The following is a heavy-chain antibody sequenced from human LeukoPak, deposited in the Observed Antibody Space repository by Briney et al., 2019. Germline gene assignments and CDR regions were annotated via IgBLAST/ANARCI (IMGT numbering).Heavy chain of an antibody. D-gene: IGHD6-19*01. V-gene: IGHV3-30-3*01. Sequence: GGSLRLSCAASGFTFSSYAMHWVRQAPGKGLEWVAVISYDGSNKYYADSVKGRFTISRDNSKDTLYLQMNSLRAEDTAVYYCARDSSGYYGPGDYWGQGTLVTVSS. CDR2: ISYDGSNK. J-gene: IGHJ4*02. CDR1: GFTFSSYA. CDR3: ARDSSGYYGPGDY.